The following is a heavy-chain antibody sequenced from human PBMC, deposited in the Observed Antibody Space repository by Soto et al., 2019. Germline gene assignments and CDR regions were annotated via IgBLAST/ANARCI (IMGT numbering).Heavy chain of an antibody. Sequence: PGGSQLLSCAASGFHFSDYCMGWNSKAPGEGQEWVSYIGGTGGTIYYAGSVKGLFTNLRDNAKNSLNPLVTSLRVEATATSSSGRSGMGHGCSVCDYWGQGTQVTGS. J-gene: IGHJ4*02. V-gene: IGHV3-11*01. D-gene: IGHD3-3*01. CDR1: GFHFSDYC. CDR3: GRSGMGHGCSVCDY. CDR2: IGGTGGTI.